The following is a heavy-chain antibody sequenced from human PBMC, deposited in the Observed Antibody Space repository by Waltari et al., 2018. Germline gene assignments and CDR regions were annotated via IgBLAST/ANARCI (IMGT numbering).Heavy chain of an antibody. J-gene: IGHJ5*02. Sequence: QVQLVQSGAEVKKPGASVKVSCKASGYTFTSYAMHWVRQAPGQRRDWMGWINAGNGNTKYSQKFQGRITITRDTSASTAYMELSSLRSEDTAVYYCARASSSWYWRVEDWFDPWGQGTLVTVSS. CDR1: GYTFTSYA. D-gene: IGHD6-13*01. V-gene: IGHV1-3*01. CDR3: ARASSSWYWRVEDWFDP. CDR2: INAGNGNT.